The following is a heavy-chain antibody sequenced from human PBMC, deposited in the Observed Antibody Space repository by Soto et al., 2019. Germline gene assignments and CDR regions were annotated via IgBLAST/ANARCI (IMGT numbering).Heavy chain of an antibody. CDR2: ISSSSSTI. V-gene: IGHV3-48*02. Sequence: EVQLVESGGGLVQPGGSLRLSCAASGFTFSSYSMNWVRQAPGKGLEWVSYISSSSSTIYYADSVKGRFTISRDNAKNSLYLQMNSLRDEDTAVYYCASEVTVPYSSSWARPLNWFDPWGQGTLVTVSS. CDR1: GFTFSSYS. CDR3: ASEVTVPYSSSWARPLNWFDP. J-gene: IGHJ5*02. D-gene: IGHD6-13*01.